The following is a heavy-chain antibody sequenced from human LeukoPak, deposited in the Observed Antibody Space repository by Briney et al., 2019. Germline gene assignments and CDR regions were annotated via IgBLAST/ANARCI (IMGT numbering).Heavy chain of an antibody. Sequence: GGSLRLSCAASGFTFSSYSMNWVRQAPGKGLEWVSSISSSSSYIYYADSVKGRFTISRDNAKNSLYLQMNSLRAEDTAVYYCARDLTMVQGVNNDWGQGTLVTVSS. CDR2: ISSSSSYI. J-gene: IGHJ4*02. V-gene: IGHV3-21*01. CDR1: GFTFSSYS. CDR3: ARDLTMVQGVNND. D-gene: IGHD3-10*01.